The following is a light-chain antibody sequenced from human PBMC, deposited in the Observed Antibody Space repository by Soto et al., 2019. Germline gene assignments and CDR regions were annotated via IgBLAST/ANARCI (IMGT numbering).Light chain of an antibody. V-gene: IGKV3-11*01. CDR2: DAS. Sequence: IVMTQSPATLSLSPGERATLSCRASQSVRTYLAWYQQKPGQAPRLLLFDASQRATGIPARFSGSGSGTDFTLTISTLDPEDFALYYCQQLSASLLTFGG. J-gene: IGKJ4*01. CDR1: QSVRTY. CDR3: QQLSASLLT.